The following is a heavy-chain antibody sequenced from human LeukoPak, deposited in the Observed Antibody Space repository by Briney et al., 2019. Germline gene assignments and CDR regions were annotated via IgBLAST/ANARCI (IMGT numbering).Heavy chain of an antibody. CDR3: ARSIAAAGGSFDY. CDR1: GYTFTSYD. J-gene: IGHJ4*02. V-gene: IGHV1-8*03. D-gene: IGHD6-13*01. Sequence: ASVKVSCKASGYTFTSYDINWVRQATGQGLEWMGWMNPNSGNTGYTQKFQGRVTITRNTSISTAYMELSSLRSEDTAVYYCARSIAAAGGSFDYWGQGTLVTVSS. CDR2: MNPNSGNT.